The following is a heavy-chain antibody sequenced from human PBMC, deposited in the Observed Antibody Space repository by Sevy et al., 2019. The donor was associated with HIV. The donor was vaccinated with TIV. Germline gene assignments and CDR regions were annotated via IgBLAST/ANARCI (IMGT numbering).Heavy chain of an antibody. Sequence: GGSLRLSCSASGFTFSSYAMHWVRQAPGKGLEYVSAISSNGGSTYYADSVKGRFTISRDNSKNTLYLQMSSLRAEETAVYYCVKDPGGCSGGSCYQTTGFLDYWGQGTLVTVSS. D-gene: IGHD2-15*01. CDR2: ISSNGGST. V-gene: IGHV3-64D*06. J-gene: IGHJ4*02. CDR1: GFTFSSYA. CDR3: VKDPGGCSGGSCYQTTGFLDY.